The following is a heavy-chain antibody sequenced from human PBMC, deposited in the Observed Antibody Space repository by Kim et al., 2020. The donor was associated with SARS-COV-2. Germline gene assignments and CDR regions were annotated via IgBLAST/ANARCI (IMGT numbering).Heavy chain of an antibody. CDR1: GFTFSSYA. V-gene: IGHV3-23*01. CDR2: ISGSGGST. J-gene: IGHJ5*02. D-gene: IGHD3-10*01. CDR3: AKDPQGFGELFSGGDWFDP. Sequence: GVSLRLSCAASGFTFSSYAMSWVRQAPGKGLEWVSAISGSGGSTYYADSVKGRFTISRDNSKNTLYLQMNSLRAEDTAVYYCAKDPQGFGELFSGGDWFDPWGQGTLVTVSS.